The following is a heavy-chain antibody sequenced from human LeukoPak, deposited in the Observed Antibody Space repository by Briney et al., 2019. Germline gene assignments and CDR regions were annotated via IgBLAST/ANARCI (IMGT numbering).Heavy chain of an antibody. J-gene: IGHJ6*02. CDR3: ARSFDSRGYYYYGMDV. D-gene: IGHD3-22*01. Sequence: SETLSLTCTVSGGSISNNNYYWAWIRQPPGKGLECIGSIYYSGSPYYNPSLKSRVTISVDTSKNQFSLRLSSVTAADTAVYYCARSFDSRGYYYYGMDVWGQGTTVTVSS. CDR1: GGSISNNNYY. CDR2: IYYSGSP. V-gene: IGHV4-39*07.